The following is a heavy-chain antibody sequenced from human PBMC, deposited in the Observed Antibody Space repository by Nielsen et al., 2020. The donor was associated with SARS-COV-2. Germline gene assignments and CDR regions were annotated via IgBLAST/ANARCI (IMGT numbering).Heavy chain of an antibody. Sequence: GSLRLSCAVYGGSFSGYYWSWIRQPPGKGLEWIGEINHSGSTNYNPSLKGRVTISVDTSKNQFSLKLSSVTAADTAVYYCARGLPYYYGSGSSKFDPWGQGTLVTVSS. CDR1: GGSFSGYY. CDR2: INHSGST. CDR3: ARGLPYYYGSGSSKFDP. J-gene: IGHJ5*02. V-gene: IGHV4-34*01. D-gene: IGHD3-10*01.